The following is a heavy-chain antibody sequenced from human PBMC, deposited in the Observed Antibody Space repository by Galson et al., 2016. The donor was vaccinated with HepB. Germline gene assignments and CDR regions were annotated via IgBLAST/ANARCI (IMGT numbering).Heavy chain of an antibody. J-gene: IGHJ3*02. Sequence: SLRLSCAASGFTFGSYWMTWVRQAPGKGLEWVANIKQDGSTKYYVDSAKGRFTISSDNAKNSLYLQMNSLRVEDTAVYYCATDPPWDSDVFDIWGQGTMVTVSS. CDR1: GFTFGSYW. CDR2: IKQDGSTK. CDR3: ATDPPWDSDVFDI. V-gene: IGHV3-7*03. D-gene: IGHD1-26*01.